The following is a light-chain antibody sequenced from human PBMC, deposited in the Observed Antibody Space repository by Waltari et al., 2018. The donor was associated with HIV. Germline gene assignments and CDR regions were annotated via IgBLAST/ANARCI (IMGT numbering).Light chain of an antibody. Sequence: QSALTQPASVSGSPGQSITISCTGTSSAVGGYNYVSWYQQHPGKAPKLMIYEVSKRPSGVSNRFSGSKSGNTASLTISGLQAEDEADYYCSSYTSSSTLGVFGTGTKVTVL. J-gene: IGLJ1*01. CDR2: EVS. CDR3: SSYTSSSTLGV. CDR1: SSAVGGYNY. V-gene: IGLV2-14*01.